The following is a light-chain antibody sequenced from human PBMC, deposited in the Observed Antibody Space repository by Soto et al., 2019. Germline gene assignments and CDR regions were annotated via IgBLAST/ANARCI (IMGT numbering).Light chain of an antibody. CDR2: EVT. Sequence: QSALTQPASVSGSPGQSITISCTGTSSDVGSHNFVSWYQQRPGKAPKLMIFEVTKRPSGVSSRFSASKSGNTASLAISGLRSEDEADYYCATWDDSLSGYVFGTGTKLTVL. J-gene: IGLJ1*01. CDR1: SSDVGSHNF. CDR3: ATWDDSLSGYV. V-gene: IGLV2-14*02.